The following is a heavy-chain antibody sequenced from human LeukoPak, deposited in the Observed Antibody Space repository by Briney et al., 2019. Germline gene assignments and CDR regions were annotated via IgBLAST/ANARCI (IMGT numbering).Heavy chain of an antibody. CDR3: AKRRGLELLYYYYMDV. D-gene: IGHD1-7*01. Sequence: GGSLRLSCTASGFTFSSYAMSWVRQAPGKGLEWVSAISGSGGSTYYADSVKGRFTISRDKSKNTLYLQMNSLRAEDTAVYYCAKRRGLELLYYYYMDVWGKGTTVTVSS. CDR2: ISGSGGST. CDR1: GFTFSSYA. J-gene: IGHJ6*03. V-gene: IGHV3-23*01.